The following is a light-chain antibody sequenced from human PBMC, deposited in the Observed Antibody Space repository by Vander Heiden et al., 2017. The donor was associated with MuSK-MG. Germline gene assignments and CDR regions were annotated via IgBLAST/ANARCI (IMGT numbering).Light chain of an antibody. CDR2: KAS. J-gene: IGKJ3*01. Sequence: DIQMTQSPSTLSASVGDRVTITCRASQTINNWLAWYQQKPGKAPNLLIYKASSLQTGVPPRFSGSGYGTEFTLTISCRQPEDFAPYYCQQNSNYSNFTFGHGTKVEIK. V-gene: IGKV1-5*03. CDR3: QQNSNYSNFT. CDR1: QTINNW.